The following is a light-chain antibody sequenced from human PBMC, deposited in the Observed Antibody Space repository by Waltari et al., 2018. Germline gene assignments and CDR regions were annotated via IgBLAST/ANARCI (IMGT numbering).Light chain of an antibody. J-gene: IGKJ4*01. Sequence: DIVMTQSPDSLAVSLGERATINCKSSQSVFYSPNNKNYLSWYQQKPGQPPKLLIYWASTRESGVPDRFSGSGSGTDFTLTISSLQAEDVALYFCQQYYGSPFTFGGGTKVEIE. CDR2: WAS. CDR1: QSVFYSPNNKNY. V-gene: IGKV4-1*01. CDR3: QQYYGSPFT.